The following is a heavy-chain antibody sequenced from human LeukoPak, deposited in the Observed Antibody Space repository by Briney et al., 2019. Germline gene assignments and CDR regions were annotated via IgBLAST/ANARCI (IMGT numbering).Heavy chain of an antibody. V-gene: IGHV4-30-4*01. CDR1: GGSISSGDSY. D-gene: IGHD6-13*01. CDR2: IYYSGST. CDR3: ARTSSSSDAFDI. Sequence: SETLSLTCTVSGGSISSGDSYWSWIRQPPGKGLEWIGYIYYSGSTYYNPSLKSRVTISVDSSKNQFSLKLSSVPAADTAVYYCARTSSSSDAFDIWGQGTMVTVSS. J-gene: IGHJ3*02.